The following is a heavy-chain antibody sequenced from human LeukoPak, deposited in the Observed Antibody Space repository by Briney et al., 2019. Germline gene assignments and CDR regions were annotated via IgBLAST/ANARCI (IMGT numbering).Heavy chain of an antibody. V-gene: IGHV4-59*08. CDR2: IYYSGST. Sequence: SETLSLTCTVSGDSISSYSWTWIRQPPGKGLEWIGYIYYSGSTNYNPSLKSRVTISVDTSKNQFSLKLNSVTAADTAVYYCARGVSGYTVSFDYWGQGTLVTVSS. D-gene: IGHD3-22*01. CDR3: ARGVSGYTVSFDY. CDR1: GDSISSYS. J-gene: IGHJ4*02.